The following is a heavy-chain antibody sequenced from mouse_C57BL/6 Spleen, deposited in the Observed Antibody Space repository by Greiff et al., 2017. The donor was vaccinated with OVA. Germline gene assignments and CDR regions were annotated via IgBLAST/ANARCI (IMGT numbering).Heavy chain of an antibody. CDR1: GYTFTSSD. CDR3: ARGLGRGRTAWFAY. Sequence: VQVVESGPELVKPGASVKLSCKASGYTFTSSDINWVKQRPGQGLEWIGWIYPRDGSTKYNEKFKGKATLTVDTSSRTAYLELHSLTSEDSAVYFCARGLGRGRTAWFAYWGQGTLVTVSA. D-gene: IGHD4-1*01. CDR2: IYPRDGST. V-gene: IGHV1-85*01. J-gene: IGHJ3*01.